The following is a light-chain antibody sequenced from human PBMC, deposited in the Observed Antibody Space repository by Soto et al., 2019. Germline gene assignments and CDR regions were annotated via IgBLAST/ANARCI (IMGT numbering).Light chain of an antibody. V-gene: IGKV3-20*01. CDR1: QSVSSNY. J-gene: IGKJ1*01. Sequence: EIVLTQSPGTLSLSPGERATLSCRASQSVSSNYLAWYQQKPGQAPRLLIYGASSRATGIPDRFSGSGSGTDFTLIISRLEPEDFAVYYCQQYGTSRTFGQGTKVEIK. CDR2: GAS. CDR3: QQYGTSRT.